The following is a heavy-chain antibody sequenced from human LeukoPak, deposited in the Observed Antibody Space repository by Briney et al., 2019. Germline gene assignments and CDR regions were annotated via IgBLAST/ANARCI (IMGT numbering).Heavy chain of an antibody. Sequence: GGSLRLSCAASGFTFGSYWMTWVRQAPGKGLEWVANIKEDGSKTFYVDSVKGRFTISRDNAKNSLYLQMNSLRAEDTAVYYCARDPYYYDSGSFAAFDIWGQGTMVTVSS. CDR3: ARDPYYYDSGSFAAFDI. J-gene: IGHJ3*02. D-gene: IGHD3-10*01. V-gene: IGHV3-7*01. CDR1: GFTFGSYW. CDR2: IKEDGSKT.